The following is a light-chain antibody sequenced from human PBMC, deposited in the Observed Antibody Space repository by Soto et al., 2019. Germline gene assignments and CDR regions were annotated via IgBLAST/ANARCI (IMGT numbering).Light chain of an antibody. CDR1: QGIGDT. Sequence: EVVMRQSPATLSVSPGEGAILSCRASQGIGDTLALYQHKPGQTPRLLIYDTSTRATGVPTRFSGSRSGAEFTLTINSLQSEDFAVYYCQPYNNWPLTFGGGTKLDIK. V-gene: IGKV3-15*01. CDR2: DTS. J-gene: IGKJ4*01. CDR3: QPYNNWPLT.